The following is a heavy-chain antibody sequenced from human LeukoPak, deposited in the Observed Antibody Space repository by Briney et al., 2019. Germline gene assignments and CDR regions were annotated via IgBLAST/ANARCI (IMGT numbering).Heavy chain of an antibody. CDR1: GYTFTGYY. CDR3: ARGAPGLAAAGGFDY. CDR2: INPDSGGT. V-gene: IGHV1-2*02. Sequence: ASVKVSCTASGYTFTGYYMHWVRQAPGQGLEWMGWINPDSGGTNYAQKFQGRVTMTRDTSISTAYMELSRLRSDDTAVYYCARGAPGLAAAGGFDYWGQGTLVTVSS. J-gene: IGHJ4*02. D-gene: IGHD6-13*01.